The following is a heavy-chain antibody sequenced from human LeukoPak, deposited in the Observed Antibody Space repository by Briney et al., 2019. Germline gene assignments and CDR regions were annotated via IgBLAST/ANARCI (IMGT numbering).Heavy chain of an antibody. J-gene: IGHJ4*02. D-gene: IGHD3-22*01. V-gene: IGHV4-34*01. Sequence: SETLSLTCAVYGGSFSGYFWSWIRQPPGKGLEWIGEINHSGSTNYNPSLKSRVTISVDTSKKQFSLKLNSATAADTAVYYCARVGRDTSGFSVWGQGALVTVSS. CDR2: INHSGST. CDR3: ARVGRDTSGFSV. CDR1: GGSFSGYF.